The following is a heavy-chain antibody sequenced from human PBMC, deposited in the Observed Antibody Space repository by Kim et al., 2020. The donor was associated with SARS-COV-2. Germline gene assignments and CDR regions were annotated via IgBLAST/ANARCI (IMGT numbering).Heavy chain of an antibody. CDR3: ARASLLRMPPDY. J-gene: IGHJ4*02. CDR2: INHSGST. D-gene: IGHD3-22*01. V-gene: IGHV4-34*01. Sequence: SETLSLTCAVYGGSFSGYYWSWIRQPPGKGLEWIGEINHSGSTNYNPSLKSRVTISVDTSKNQFSLKLSSVTAADTAVYYCARASLLRMPPDYWGQGTLVTVSS. CDR1: GGSFSGYY.